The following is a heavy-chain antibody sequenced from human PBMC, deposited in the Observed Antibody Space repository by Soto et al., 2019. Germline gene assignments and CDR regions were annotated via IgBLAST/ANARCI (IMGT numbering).Heavy chain of an antibody. CDR1: GGTFSSYA. CDR2: IIPIFGTA. J-gene: IGHJ6*02. D-gene: IGHD3-9*01. CDR3: ARTPEHYDIFTSHKTAYDMDV. V-gene: IGHV1-69*13. Sequence: ASVKVSCKASGGTFSSYAIRWVRQAPGQGLEWMGGIIPIFGTANYAQKFQGRVTITADESTSTAYMELSSLRSEDTAVYYCARTPEHYDIFTSHKTAYDMDVWGQGTTVT.